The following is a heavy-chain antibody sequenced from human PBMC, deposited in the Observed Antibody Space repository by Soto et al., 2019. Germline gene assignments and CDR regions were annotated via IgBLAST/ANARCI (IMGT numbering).Heavy chain of an antibody. V-gene: IGHV3-23*01. D-gene: IGHD3-10*01. CDR3: AKGTYYYGSAPYYFDY. Sequence: PGGSLRLSCAASGFTFSSYAMSWVRQAPGKGLEWVSGISDSGGSTYYADSVKGRFTISRDNSKNTLYLQMNSLRAEDTAVYDCAKGTYYYGSAPYYFDYWGQGTLVTVSS. J-gene: IGHJ4*02. CDR1: GFTFSSYA. CDR2: ISDSGGST.